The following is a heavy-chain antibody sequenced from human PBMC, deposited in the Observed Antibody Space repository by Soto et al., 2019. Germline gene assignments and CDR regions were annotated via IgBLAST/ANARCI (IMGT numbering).Heavy chain of an antibody. Sequence: ASVKVSCKASGGSLSNYGISWVRQAPGQGLEWMGGIIPVFGTANCAQKFQGRVTITADESTSIVYMDVTSLRSEDTAVYYCASQVASGVYYYYSVMDVWGQGTSVTVSS. CDR3: ASQVASGVYYYYSVMDV. J-gene: IGHJ6*02. CDR2: IIPVFGTA. V-gene: IGHV1-69*13. CDR1: GGSLSNYG. D-gene: IGHD3-10*01.